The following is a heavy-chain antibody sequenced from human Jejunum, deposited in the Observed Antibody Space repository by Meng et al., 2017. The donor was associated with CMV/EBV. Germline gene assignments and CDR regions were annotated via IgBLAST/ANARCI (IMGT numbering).Heavy chain of an antibody. D-gene: IGHD5-12*01. J-gene: IGHJ4*02. CDR2: ISGDGSSI. Sequence: CAASGFTFSSYWMHWVRQAPGKGLVWLSRISGDGSSINYADSVEGRLTISRDNAKNTLYLQINSHRADDTAVYYCARGSTGYGNFDYWGQGTLVTVSS. CDR3: ARGSTGYGNFDY. V-gene: IGHV3-74*01. CDR1: GFTFSSYW.